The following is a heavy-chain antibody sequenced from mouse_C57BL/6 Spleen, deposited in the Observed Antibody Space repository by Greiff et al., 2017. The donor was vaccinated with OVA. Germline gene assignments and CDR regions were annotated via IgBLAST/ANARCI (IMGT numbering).Heavy chain of an antibody. D-gene: IGHD1-1*01. J-gene: IGHJ2*01. CDR2: ISSGSSTI. V-gene: IGHV5-17*01. Sequence: EVKVVESGGGLVKPGGSLKLSCAASGFTFSDYGMHWVRQAPEKGLEWVAYISSGSSTIYYADTVKGRFTISRDNAKNTLFLQMTSLRSEDTAMYYCARPYYYGSSYVGYWGQGTTLTVSS. CDR3: ARPYYYGSSYVGY. CDR1: GFTFSDYG.